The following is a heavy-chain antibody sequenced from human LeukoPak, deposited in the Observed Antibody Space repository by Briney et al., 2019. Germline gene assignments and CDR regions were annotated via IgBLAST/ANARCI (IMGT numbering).Heavy chain of an antibody. CDR1: GFTFDDYG. V-gene: IGHV3-20*04. Sequence: GGSLRLSCAASGFTFDDYGMSWVRQAPGKGLEWVSGINWNGGSTGYADSVKGRFTISRDNAKNSLYLQMNSLRAEDTALYYCARGIGYSYGYGSDYWGQGTLVTVSS. J-gene: IGHJ4*02. D-gene: IGHD5-18*01. CDR3: ARGIGYSYGYGSDY. CDR2: INWNGGST.